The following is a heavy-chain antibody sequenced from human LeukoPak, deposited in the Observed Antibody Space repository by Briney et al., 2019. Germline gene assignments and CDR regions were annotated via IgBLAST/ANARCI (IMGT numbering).Heavy chain of an antibody. V-gene: IGHV3-9*01. D-gene: IGHD1-26*01. CDR1: GFTFKDYG. J-gene: IGHJ6*02. CDR2: INWNGGGT. Sequence: GGSLRLSCAATGFTFKDYGMHWVRHPPGKGLEWVSGINWNGGGTDYADSVKGRFTISRDNAKNSPYLQMTSLRPEDTALYYCAKHLRATNTYIFFGLDVWGQGTTVTVSS. CDR3: AKHLRATNTYIFFGLDV.